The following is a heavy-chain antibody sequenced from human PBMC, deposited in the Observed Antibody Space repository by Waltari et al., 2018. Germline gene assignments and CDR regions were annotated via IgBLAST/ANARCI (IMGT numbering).Heavy chain of an antibody. Sequence: QLQLQESGPGLVKPSETLSLTCTVSGGSISSSRYYWGWIRQPPGKGLDWIGSIYYSGSTYYNPSLKSRVTISVDTSKNQFSLKLSSVTAADTAVYYCAREPLGYCTNGVCYYFDYWGQGTLVTVSS. J-gene: IGHJ4*02. CDR2: IYYSGST. V-gene: IGHV4-39*02. CDR1: GGSISSSRYY. CDR3: AREPLGYCTNGVCYYFDY. D-gene: IGHD2-8*01.